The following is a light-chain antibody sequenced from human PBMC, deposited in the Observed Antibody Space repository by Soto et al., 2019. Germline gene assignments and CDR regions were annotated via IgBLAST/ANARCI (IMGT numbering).Light chain of an antibody. CDR1: SSDVGGYNY. V-gene: IGLV2-14*01. CDR3: SSYKTGSTLV. CDR2: EVS. Sequence: QSVLTQPASVSGSPGLPITISCTGTSSDVGGYNYVSWYQHHPGKAPKVMIYEVSNRPSGISNRFSGSKSGNTASLTISGLQAEDEADYYCSSYKTGSTLVFGTGTKVTVL. J-gene: IGLJ1*01.